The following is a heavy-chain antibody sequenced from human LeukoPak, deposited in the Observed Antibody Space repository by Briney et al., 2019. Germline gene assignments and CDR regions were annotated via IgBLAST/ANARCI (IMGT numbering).Heavy chain of an antibody. V-gene: IGHV3-7*03. J-gene: IGHJ4*02. D-gene: IGHD5-18*01. CDR3: AKLGSAMVLYYFDY. Sequence: GGSLRLSCAASGFTFSSYWMSWVRQAPGRGLEGVANIKQDGSEKYYLDSVKGRFTISRDNAKNSLYLQMNSLRVEDTAVYYCAKLGSAMVLYYFDYWGQGTLVTVSS. CDR2: IKQDGSEK. CDR1: GFTFSSYW.